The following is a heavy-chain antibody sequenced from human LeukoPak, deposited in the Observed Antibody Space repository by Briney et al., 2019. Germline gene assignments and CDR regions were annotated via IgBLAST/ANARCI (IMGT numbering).Heavy chain of an antibody. CDR2: IRYDGSNK. J-gene: IGHJ4*02. D-gene: IGHD3-10*01. V-gene: IGHV3-30*02. CDR1: GFTFSSYG. Sequence: GGSLRLSCAASGFTFSSYGMHWVRQAPGKGLEWVAFIRYDGSNKYYADSVKGRFTISRDNSKNTLYLQMNSLRAEDTAVYYCARGSGSYYKIFDYWGQGTLVTVSS. CDR3: ARGSGSYYKIFDY.